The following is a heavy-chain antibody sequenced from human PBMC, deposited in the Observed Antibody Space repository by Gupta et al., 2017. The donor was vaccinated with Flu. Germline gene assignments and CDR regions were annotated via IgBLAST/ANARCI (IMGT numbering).Heavy chain of an antibody. V-gene: IGHV3-30*18. CDR2: ISYDGKYD. CDR1: GFGFNNYG. CDR3: AKDHMFQSLCCPFFDYGLDA. Sequence: VQLVESGGGVVQPGRSLTLSCEASGFGFNNYGMHWVRPAPGKGLEWVAVISYDGKYDFYADSVKGRFTISRDGSKNMIFLEMSSLRGEDTAVYYCAKDHMFQSLCCPFFDYGLDAWGLGTTVTVSS. D-gene: IGHD3-10*02. J-gene: IGHJ6*02.